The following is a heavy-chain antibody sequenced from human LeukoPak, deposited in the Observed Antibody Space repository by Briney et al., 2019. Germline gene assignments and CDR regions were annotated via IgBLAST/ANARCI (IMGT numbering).Heavy chain of an antibody. D-gene: IGHD6-13*01. V-gene: IGHV3-33*01. J-gene: IGHJ4*02. Sequence: GRSLRLSCAASGFTFSSYGMHWVRQAPGKGLEWVAVIWYDGSNKYYADSVKGRFTISRDNSKNTLYLQMNSLRAEDTAVYYCARDNGLRAAAAKDYWGQGTLVTVSS. CDR1: GFTFSSYG. CDR3: ARDNGLRAAAAKDY. CDR2: IWYDGSNK.